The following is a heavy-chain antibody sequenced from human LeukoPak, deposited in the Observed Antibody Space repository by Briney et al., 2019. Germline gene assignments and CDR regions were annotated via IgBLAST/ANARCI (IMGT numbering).Heavy chain of an antibody. V-gene: IGHV4-39*01. D-gene: IGHD1-26*01. CDR1: GGSISSSSYY. CDR3: ARHSGSYYYFDY. J-gene: IGHJ4*02. CDR2: IYYSGST. Sequence: SETLCLTCTVSGGSISSSSYYWGWIRQPPGKGLEWIGSIYYSGSTYYNPSLKSRVTISVDTSKNQFSLKLSSVTAADTAVYYCARHSGSYYYFDYWGQGTLVTVSS.